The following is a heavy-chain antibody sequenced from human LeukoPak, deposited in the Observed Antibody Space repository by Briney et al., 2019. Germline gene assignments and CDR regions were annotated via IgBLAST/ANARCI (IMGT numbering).Heavy chain of an antibody. CDR2: IRNDGNKK. J-gene: IGHJ6*03. Sequence: PGGSLRLSCVASGFSFSTSGMHWVRQSPGKGLDWVAFIRNDGNKKNYAESVKGRFTISRDNAKNSLYLQMNSLRAEDTALYYCARNSGAGYYFYMDVWGKGTAVTVSS. D-gene: IGHD3-10*01. CDR1: GFSFSTSG. V-gene: IGHV3-30*02. CDR3: ARNSGAGYYFYMDV.